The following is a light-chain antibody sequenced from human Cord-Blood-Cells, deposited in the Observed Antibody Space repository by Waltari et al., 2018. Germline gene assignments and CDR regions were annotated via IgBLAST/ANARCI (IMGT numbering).Light chain of an antibody. Sequence: DIQMTQSPSSLSASVGDRVTITCRASQSISSYLNWYQQKPGKAPKLLIYAASSLQSGVPSRFSCSGFGTDFTLHISSLQPEDFATYYCQQSYSTPWTFGQGTKVEIK. CDR2: AAS. CDR3: QQSYSTPWT. J-gene: IGKJ1*01. V-gene: IGKV1-39*01. CDR1: QSISSY.